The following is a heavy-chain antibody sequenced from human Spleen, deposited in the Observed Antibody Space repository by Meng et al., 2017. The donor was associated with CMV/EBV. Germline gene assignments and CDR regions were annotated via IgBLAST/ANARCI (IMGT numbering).Heavy chain of an antibody. J-gene: IGHJ4*02. D-gene: IGHD1-26*01. Sequence: GESLKISCAASGSTFSSYSMNWVRQAPGRGLAWVSAITASGGSTYYADSVKGRFTISRDNSKHTLYLQMSSLRAGDTALYYCAKAFSASWYREYYDDWGQGTLVTVSS. CDR3: AKAFSASWYREYYDD. CDR2: ITASGGST. V-gene: IGHV3-23*01. CDR1: GSTFSSYS.